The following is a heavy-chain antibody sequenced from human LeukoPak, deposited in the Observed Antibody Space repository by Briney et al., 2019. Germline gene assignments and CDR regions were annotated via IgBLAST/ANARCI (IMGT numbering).Heavy chain of an antibody. J-gene: IGHJ4*02. V-gene: IGHV3-74*01. CDR2: IYSDGIST. D-gene: IGHD1-26*01. CDR1: GFTFSSYW. CDR3: AREGGGYSNYFDY. Sequence: PGGSLRLSCAASGFTFSSYWMHWVRQAPGKGLVWVSRIYSDGISTSYADSVKGRFTISRDNAKNTLYLQMNSLKAEDTAIYYCAREGGGYSNYFDYWGQGTLVTVSS.